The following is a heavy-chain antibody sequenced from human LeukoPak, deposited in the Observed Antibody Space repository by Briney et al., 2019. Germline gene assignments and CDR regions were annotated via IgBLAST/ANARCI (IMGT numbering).Heavy chain of an antibody. V-gene: IGHV3-7*01. CDR2: IREDGSEK. D-gene: IGHD2-8*01. CDR3: ARKNGLDF. J-gene: IGHJ3*01. CDR1: GFSLRNFW. Sequence: GGSLRLSCAASGFSLRNFWMSWVRQAPGKGLEWVANIREDGSEKYYVDSVKGRFTISRDNAKNSLTLQTNGLRAEDTAVYYCARKNGLDFWGQGTMVIVSP.